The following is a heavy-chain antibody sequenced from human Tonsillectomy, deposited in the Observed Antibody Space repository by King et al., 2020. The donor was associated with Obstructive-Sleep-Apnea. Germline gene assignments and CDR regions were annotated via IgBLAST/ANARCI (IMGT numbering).Heavy chain of an antibody. CDR2: ISWNSGSI. D-gene: IGHD3-22*01. Sequence: VQLVESGGGLVQPGRSLRLSCAASGFTFDDYAMHWVRQAPGKGLEWVSGISWNSGSIGYADSVKGRFTISRDNAKNSLYLQMNSLRAEDTALYYCAKDMSSGSGRSGYYYYGMDVWGQGTTVTVSS. CDR3: AKDMSSGSGRSGYYYYGMDV. V-gene: IGHV3-9*01. J-gene: IGHJ6*02. CDR1: GFTFDDYA.